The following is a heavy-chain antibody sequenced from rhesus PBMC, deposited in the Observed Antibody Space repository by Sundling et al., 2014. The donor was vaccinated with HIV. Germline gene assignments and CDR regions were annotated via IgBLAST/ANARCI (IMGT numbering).Heavy chain of an antibody. Sequence: QVQLQESGPGLVKPSETLSLTCAVSGGSISDYYYWNWIRQSPGKGLEWVGSIYGESASTNYNPSLKSRVAISKDTSRNQFFLNLSSVTAADTALYYCARSNPLYLDFDVWGPGVLVTVSS. D-gene: IGHD3-3*01. CDR3: ARSNPLYLDFDV. CDR1: GGSISDYYY. CDR2: IYGESAST. V-gene: IGHV4S9*01. J-gene: IGHJ5-1*01.